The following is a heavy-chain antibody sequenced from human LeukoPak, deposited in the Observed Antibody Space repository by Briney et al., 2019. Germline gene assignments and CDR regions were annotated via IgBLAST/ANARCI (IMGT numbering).Heavy chain of an antibody. CDR2: ISYDGINK. J-gene: IGHJ4*02. Sequence: SCKASGYTFTSYAMHWVRQAPGKGLEWVAVISYDGINKYYAESVKGRFTISRDTSKNTLYLQMNSLRSDDTAVYYCARRGFKGTLEGYWGQGTLVTVSS. CDR1: GYTFTSYA. D-gene: IGHD1/OR15-1a*01. V-gene: IGHV3-30-3*01. CDR3: ARRGFKGTLEGY.